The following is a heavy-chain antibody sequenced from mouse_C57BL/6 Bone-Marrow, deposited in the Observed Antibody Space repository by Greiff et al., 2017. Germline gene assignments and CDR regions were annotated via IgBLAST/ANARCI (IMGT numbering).Heavy chain of an antibody. CDR3: AHGNYFYWYFAV. D-gene: IGHD2-1*01. V-gene: IGHV1-72*01. Sequence: VQLQQPGAELVKPGASVKLSCKASGYTFTSYWMHWVQPRPGRGLEWIGRIGPNSGGTKYNEKFKSKATLTVDKPSSTAYMQLSSLTSEDSAVYYCAHGNYFYWYFAVWGTGTTVTVSS. CDR1: GYTFTSYW. J-gene: IGHJ1*03. CDR2: IGPNSGGT.